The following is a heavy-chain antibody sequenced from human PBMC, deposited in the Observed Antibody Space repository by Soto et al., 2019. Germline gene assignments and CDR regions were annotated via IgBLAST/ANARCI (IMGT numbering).Heavy chain of an antibody. D-gene: IGHD4-17*01. J-gene: IGHJ4*02. CDR1: GGSISSYY. CDR2: IYCSGTT. CDR3: ARHSYGDFDGYYLDY. Sequence: QVQLQESGPGLVKPSETLSLTCTVSGGSISSYYWSWLLQPPGKGLEWIGYIYCSGTTTYNPSLRRRVTISVDTSKNKFSLKLSSVTAADTAVDYCARHSYGDFDGYYLDYWGQGTLVTVSS. V-gene: IGHV4-59*08.